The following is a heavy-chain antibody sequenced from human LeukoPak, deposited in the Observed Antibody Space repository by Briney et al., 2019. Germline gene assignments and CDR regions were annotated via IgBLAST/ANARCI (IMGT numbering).Heavy chain of an antibody. CDR3: AGHLPAAASGFDY. Sequence: PSETLSLTCTVSGASISTYYWSWIRQPPGKGLEWIGYIPYTGSTDYNPSLKSRVSISIDTSKNQFSLRLNSVTAADTAVYYCAGHLPAAASGFDYWGQGTLVTVSS. D-gene: IGHD2-2*01. V-gene: IGHV4-59*08. J-gene: IGHJ4*02. CDR1: GASISTYY. CDR2: IPYTGST.